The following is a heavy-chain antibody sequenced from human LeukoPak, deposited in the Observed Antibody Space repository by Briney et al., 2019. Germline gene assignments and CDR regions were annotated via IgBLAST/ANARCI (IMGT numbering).Heavy chain of an antibody. V-gene: IGHV4-4*07. J-gene: IGHJ5*02. CDR2: IYTSGST. CDR3: ARGRQPRMVRGVIKIYWFDP. Sequence: SETLSLTCTVSGGSISSYHWSWIRQPAGKGLEWIGRIYTSGSTNYNPSLKSRVTISVDTSKNQFSLKLSSVTAADTAVYYCARGRQPRMVRGVIKIYWFDPWGQGTLVTVSS. D-gene: IGHD3-10*01. CDR1: GGSISSYH.